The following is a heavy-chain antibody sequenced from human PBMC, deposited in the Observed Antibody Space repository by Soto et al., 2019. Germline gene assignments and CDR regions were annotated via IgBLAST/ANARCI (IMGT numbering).Heavy chain of an antibody. J-gene: IGHJ4*02. CDR2: IYYSGST. CDR3: ASQTANYYGSGSYYLPFDY. Sequence: SETLSLTCTVSGVSISSLYWSWIRQPPGKGLEWIGNIYYSGSTNYNPSLKSRVTISVDTSKNQFSLKLSSVTAADTAVYYCASQTANYYGSGSYYLPFDYSGQGTLVTVSS. CDR1: GVSISSLY. V-gene: IGHV4-59*01. D-gene: IGHD3-10*01.